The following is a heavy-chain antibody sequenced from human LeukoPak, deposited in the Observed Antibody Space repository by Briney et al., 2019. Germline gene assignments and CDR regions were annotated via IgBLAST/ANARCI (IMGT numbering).Heavy chain of an antibody. Sequence: SETLSLTCAVYGGSFSGYYWSWIRQPPGKGLEWIGEINHSGSTNYNPSLKSRVTISVDTSKNQFSLKLSSVTAADTAVYYCARGPWDTVIVLGGNDYWGQGTLVTVSS. CDR3: ARGPWDTVIVLGGNDY. CDR2: INHSGST. D-gene: IGHD3-22*01. J-gene: IGHJ4*02. CDR1: GGSFSGYY. V-gene: IGHV4-34*01.